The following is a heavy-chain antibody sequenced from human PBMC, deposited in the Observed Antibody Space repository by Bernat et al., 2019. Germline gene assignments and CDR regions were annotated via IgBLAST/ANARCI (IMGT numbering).Heavy chain of an antibody. CDR3: ARNMGTISLDY. CDR2: IWYDGSNK. CDR1: GFTFSSYG. J-gene: IGHJ4*02. V-gene: IGHV3-33*01. D-gene: IGHD3-9*01. Sequence: QVQLVESGGGVVQPGRSLRLSCAASGFTFSSYGMHWVRQAPGKGLEWVAVIWYDGSNKHYADSVKGRFTISRDNSKNTLYLQMNSLRGEDTAVYYCARNMGTISLDYWGQGTLVTVSS.